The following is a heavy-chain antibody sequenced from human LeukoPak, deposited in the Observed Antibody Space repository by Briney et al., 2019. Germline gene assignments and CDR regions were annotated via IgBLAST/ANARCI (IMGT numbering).Heavy chain of an antibody. V-gene: IGHV4-31*03. CDR1: GGSIGSGGYY. CDR3: ARDSDWGSGAFDI. CDR2: IYYSGST. D-gene: IGHD7-27*01. J-gene: IGHJ3*02. Sequence: SQTLSLTCTVSGGSIGSGGYYWSWIRQHPGKGLEWIGYIYYSGSTYYNPSLKSRVTISVDTSKNQFSLKLSSVTAADTAVYYCARDSDWGSGAFDIWGQGTMVTVSS.